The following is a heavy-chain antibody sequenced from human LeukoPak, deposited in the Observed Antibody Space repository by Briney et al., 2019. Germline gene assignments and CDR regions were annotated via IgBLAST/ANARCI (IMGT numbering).Heavy chain of an antibody. J-gene: IGHJ2*01. D-gene: IGHD4-17*01. Sequence: GGSLRLSCAASGFTFRDYYMSWIRQAPGQGLERISYISSSACTIHYVDSVKGRFTISRDNAKNSLYLQMDSLRVEDTAVYYCATSVTRRRLDWFIDLWGRGTLVSVSS. CDR2: ISSSACTI. CDR1: GFTFRDYY. CDR3: ATSVTRRRLDWFIDL. V-gene: IGHV3-11*04.